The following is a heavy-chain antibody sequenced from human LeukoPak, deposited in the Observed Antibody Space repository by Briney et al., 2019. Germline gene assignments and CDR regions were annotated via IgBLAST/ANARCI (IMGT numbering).Heavy chain of an antibody. CDR1: GGTFSSYA. D-gene: IGHD2-2*01. CDR3: ASGKVRVVPAATGAPFDY. V-gene: IGHV1-69*06. Sequence: SVKVSCKASGGTFSSYAISWVRQAPGQGLEWMGGIIPIFGTANYAQKFQGRVTITADKSTSTAYMELSSLRSEDTAVYYCASGKVRVVPAATGAPFDYWGQGSLVTVSS. J-gene: IGHJ4*02. CDR2: IIPIFGTA.